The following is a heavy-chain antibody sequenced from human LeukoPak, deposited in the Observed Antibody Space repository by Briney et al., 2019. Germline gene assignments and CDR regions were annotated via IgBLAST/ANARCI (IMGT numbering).Heavy chain of an antibody. V-gene: IGHV3-23*01. CDR3: AKRGIVIRAVIIVGFHKEAYYFDY. Sequence: GGSLRLSCAVSGITLSNYGMSWVRQAPGKGLEWVAGISDSGGSTNYADSVKGRFTISKDNPKNTLYLQMNSLRAEDTAVYFCAKRGIVIRAVIIVGFHKEAYYFDYWGQGALVTVSS. CDR2: ISDSGGST. CDR1: GITLSNYG. J-gene: IGHJ4*02. D-gene: IGHD3-10*01.